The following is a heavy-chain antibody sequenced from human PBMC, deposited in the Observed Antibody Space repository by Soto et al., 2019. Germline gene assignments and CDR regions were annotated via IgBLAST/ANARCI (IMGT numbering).Heavy chain of an antibody. D-gene: IGHD3-22*01. CDR3: ARGYYDSSGYSWAYYFDY. J-gene: IGHJ4*02. CDR2: IYYSGST. V-gene: IGHV4-59*01. CDR1: GGSISSYH. Sequence: PSETLSLTCTVSGGSISSYHWSWIRQPPGKGLEWIGYIYYSGSTNYNPSLKSRVTISVDTSKNQFSLKLSSVTAADTAVYYCARGYYDSSGYSWAYYFDYWGQGTLVTVSS.